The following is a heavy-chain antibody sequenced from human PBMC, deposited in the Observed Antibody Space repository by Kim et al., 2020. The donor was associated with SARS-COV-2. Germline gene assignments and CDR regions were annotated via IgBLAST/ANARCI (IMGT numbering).Heavy chain of an antibody. CDR1: GGTFSSYA. Sequence: SVKVSCKASGGTFSSYAISWVRQAPGQGLEWMGGIIPIFGTANYAQKFQGRVTITADESTSTAYMELSSLRSEDTAVYYCARAPSYGSGSYSLFDYWGQGTLVTVSS. CDR3: ARAPSYGSGSYSLFDY. D-gene: IGHD3-10*01. V-gene: IGHV1-69*13. CDR2: IIPIFGTA. J-gene: IGHJ4*02.